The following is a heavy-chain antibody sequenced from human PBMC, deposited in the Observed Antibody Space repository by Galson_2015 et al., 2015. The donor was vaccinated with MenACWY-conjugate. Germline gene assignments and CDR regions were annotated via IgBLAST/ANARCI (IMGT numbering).Heavy chain of an antibody. V-gene: IGHV3-7*03. CDR3: ARGWDYDTYYYYGMDV. CDR1: GFTFSSYW. D-gene: IGHD3-9*01. J-gene: IGHJ6*02. CDR2: IKQDGSEK. Sequence: SLRLSCAASGFTFSSYWMSWVRQAPGKGLERVANIKQDGSEKYYVDSVKGRFTISRDNAKKSLYLQMSSLRAEDTAVYYCARGWDYDTYYYYGMDVWGQGTTVTVSS.